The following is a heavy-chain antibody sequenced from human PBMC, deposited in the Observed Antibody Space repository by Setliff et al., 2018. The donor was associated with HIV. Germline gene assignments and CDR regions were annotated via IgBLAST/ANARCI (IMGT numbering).Heavy chain of an antibody. Sequence: SETLSLTCSVSGGSINRGTYYWTWIRQSAGKGLEWIGHIYITGDTDYNPSLKSRVTISVDTSKNQFSLKLSSVTAADTAVYYCARHICGTTACYAVDVWGPGTMVTVSS. CDR3: ARHICGTTACYAVDV. D-gene: IGHD2-2*01. CDR1: GGSINRGTYY. J-gene: IGHJ3*01. V-gene: IGHV4-61*09. CDR2: IYITGDT.